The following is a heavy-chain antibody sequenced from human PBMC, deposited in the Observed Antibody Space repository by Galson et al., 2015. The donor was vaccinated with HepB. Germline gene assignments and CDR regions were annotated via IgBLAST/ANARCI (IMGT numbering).Heavy chain of an antibody. CDR1: GFTFTDCY. CDR3: ARATLGWFDP. J-gene: IGHJ5*02. D-gene: IGHD2/OR15-2a*01. V-gene: IGHV3-11*01. CDR2: ISGSGSTTI. Sequence: SLRLSCAASGFTFTDCYMSWIRQAPGKGLEWVSYISGSGSTTIFYADSVKGRFTISRDNAKNSLYLQMTSLRAEDTAVYYCARATLGWFDPWGQGTLVTVSS.